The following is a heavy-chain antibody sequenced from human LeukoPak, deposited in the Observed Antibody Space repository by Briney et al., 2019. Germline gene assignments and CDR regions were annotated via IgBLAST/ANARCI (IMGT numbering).Heavy chain of an antibody. Sequence: ASVKVSCKASGYAFTGYIIHWVRQAPGQGLEWMGWINPNSGAINYAQKFQDRVTMTTDTSINTAYVELRRLRSDDTAVYYCARDPVGATRFDPWGQGTLVTVSS. CDR3: ARDPVGATRFDP. CDR1: GYAFTGYI. D-gene: IGHD1-26*01. CDR2: INPNSGAI. V-gene: IGHV1-2*02. J-gene: IGHJ5*02.